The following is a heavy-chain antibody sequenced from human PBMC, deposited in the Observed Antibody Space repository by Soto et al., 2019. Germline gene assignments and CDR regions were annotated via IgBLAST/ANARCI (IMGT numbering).Heavy chain of an antibody. CDR1: GLTFSRFA. Sequence: EVQLLESGGGLVQPGGSLRLSCAASGLTFSRFAMNWVRQAPGKGLEWVSGIGGSGGTTYYADSVKGRFTISRDNSKNTLFLQMNSLRSEDTSVYYCAKDTLGDYYYYGLDVWGQGTTVTVSS. D-gene: IGHD2-15*01. CDR2: IGGSGGTT. CDR3: AKDTLGDYYYYGLDV. J-gene: IGHJ6*02. V-gene: IGHV3-23*01.